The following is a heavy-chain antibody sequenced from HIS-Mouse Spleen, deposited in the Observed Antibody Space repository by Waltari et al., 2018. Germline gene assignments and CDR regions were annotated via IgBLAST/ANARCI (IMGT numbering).Heavy chain of an antibody. Sequence: QLQLQESGPGLVQPSETLSLTCTVPGGSIRSSSSYWGRIRPPPGKGLEWIGSIYYSGSTYYNPSLKSRVTISVDTSKNQFSLKLSSVTAADTAVYYCAREIPYSSSWYDWYFDLWGRGTLVTVSS. D-gene: IGHD6-13*01. CDR3: AREIPYSSSWYDWYFDL. V-gene: IGHV4-39*07. CDR2: IYYSGST. J-gene: IGHJ2*01. CDR1: GGSIRSSSSY.